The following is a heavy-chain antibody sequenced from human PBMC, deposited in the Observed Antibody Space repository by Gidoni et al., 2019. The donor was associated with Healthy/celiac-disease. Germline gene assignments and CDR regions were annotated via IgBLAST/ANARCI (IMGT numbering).Heavy chain of an antibody. CDR1: GFTFSSSA. CDR3: AKRSGYSYVPSWHYYYYGMDV. Sequence: EVQLLESGGGLVQPGGSLRLSCAASGFTFSSSAMSWVRQAPGKGLEWVSAISGSGGSTYYADSVKGRFTISRDNSKNTLYLQMNSLRAEDTAVYYCAKRSGYSYVPSWHYYYYGMDVWGQGTTVTVSS. V-gene: IGHV3-23*01. D-gene: IGHD5-18*01. J-gene: IGHJ6*02. CDR2: ISGSGGST.